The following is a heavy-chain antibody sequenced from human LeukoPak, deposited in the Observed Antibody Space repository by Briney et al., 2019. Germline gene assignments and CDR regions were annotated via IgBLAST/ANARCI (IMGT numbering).Heavy chain of an antibody. V-gene: IGHV1-46*01. J-gene: IGHJ3*02. Sequence: ASVKVSCKASGYTFTIYYMHWGRQAPGQGLEWMGIINPSGGSTSYAQKFQGRVTMTRDTSPSTVYMELSSLRSEDTAVYYCAIGKDSSSPRNHDAFDIWGQGTMVTVSS. CDR1: GYTFTIYY. CDR3: AIGKDSSSPRNHDAFDI. CDR2: INPSGGST. D-gene: IGHD6-13*01.